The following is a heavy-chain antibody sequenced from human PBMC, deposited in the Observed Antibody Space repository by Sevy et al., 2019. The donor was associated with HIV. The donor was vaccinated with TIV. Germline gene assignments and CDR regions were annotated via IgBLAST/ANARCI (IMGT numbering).Heavy chain of an antibody. Sequence: GGSLRLSCVASGFTFSNAWMNWVRQAPGKGLEWVGRIQSTTDGGTIDYAAPVKGRFTISRDDSKNTLYLQMNSLKTEDTAVYHCTTDPIILLLVTDGVAVWGQGTTVTVSS. J-gene: IGHJ6*02. V-gene: IGHV3-15*01. CDR2: IQSTTDGGTI. D-gene: IGHD2-8*02. CDR3: TTDPIILLLVTDGVAV. CDR1: GFTFSNAW.